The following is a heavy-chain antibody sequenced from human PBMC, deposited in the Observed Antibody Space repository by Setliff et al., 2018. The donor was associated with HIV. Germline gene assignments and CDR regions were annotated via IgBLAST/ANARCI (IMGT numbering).Heavy chain of an antibody. CDR2: IVPILNTG. CDR3: ARTSGDAYNYEGAFDV. D-gene: IGHD5-12*01. CDR1: GGTFRSHE. V-gene: IGHV1-69*13. Sequence: SVKVSCKASGGTFRSHEISWVRQAPGQGLEWMGGIVPILNTGNYAPKFQGRVTITADESTTTAYMELSSLRSEDTAVYYCARTSGDAYNYEGAFDVWGQGTLVTVSS. J-gene: IGHJ3*01.